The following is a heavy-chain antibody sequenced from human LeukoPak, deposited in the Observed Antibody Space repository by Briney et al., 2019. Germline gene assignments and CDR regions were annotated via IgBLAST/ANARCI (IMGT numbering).Heavy chain of an antibody. CDR1: GYTFTGYY. Sequence: ASVKVSCKASGYTFTGYYMHWVRQAPGQGLEWMGWINPNSGGTNYAQKFQGRVTMTRDTSISTAYMELSRLRSDDTAVYYCARDKGSGYYSLYYFDYWGQGTLVTVSS. CDR3: ARDKGSGYYSLYYFDY. J-gene: IGHJ4*02. D-gene: IGHD3-22*01. V-gene: IGHV1-2*02. CDR2: INPNSGGT.